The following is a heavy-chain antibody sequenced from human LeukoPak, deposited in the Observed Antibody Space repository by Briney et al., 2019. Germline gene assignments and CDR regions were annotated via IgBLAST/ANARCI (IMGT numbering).Heavy chain of an antibody. CDR3: ARGVVAAAGRTFDF. J-gene: IGHJ4*02. V-gene: IGHV4-59*01. CDR1: GDSFSYFC. CDR2: IYNSGST. D-gene: IGHD6-13*01. Sequence: SESLSLTCTVSGDSFSYFCWSWIRQPAGKGLEWIGYIYNSGSTNYNPSLKSRVTISLDTSKNQFSLKLSSVTAAVTAVYYCARGVVAAAGRTFDFWGQGTLVTVSS.